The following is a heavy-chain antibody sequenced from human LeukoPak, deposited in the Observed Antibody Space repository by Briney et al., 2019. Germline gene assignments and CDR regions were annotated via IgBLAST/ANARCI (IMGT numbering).Heavy chain of an antibody. CDR1: GYTFTSYG. CDR3: ARDRRKGSYYFDY. CDR2: ISAYNGNT. J-gene: IGHJ4*02. V-gene: IGHV1-18*01. Sequence: GASVKVSCKASGYTFTSYGISWVRQAPGQGLEWMGWISAYNGNTNYAQKLQGRGIMTTDTSTSTDYMELRSLRSDDTAVYYCARDRRKGSYYFDYWGQGTLVTVSS.